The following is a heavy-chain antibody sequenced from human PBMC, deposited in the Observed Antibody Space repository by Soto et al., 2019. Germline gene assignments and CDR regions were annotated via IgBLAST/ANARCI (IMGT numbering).Heavy chain of an antibody. CDR2: ISAYNGNT. CDR3: ARIRIAVAGTDWHYYYYGMDV. J-gene: IGHJ6*02. V-gene: IGHV1-18*04. CDR1: GYTFTSYG. D-gene: IGHD6-19*01. Sequence: ASVKVSCKASGYTFTSYGISWVRQAPGQGLEWMGWISAYNGNTNYAQKLQGRVTMTTDTSTSTAYMELRSLRSDDTAVYYCARIRIAVAGTDWHYYYYGMDVWGQGITVTVSS.